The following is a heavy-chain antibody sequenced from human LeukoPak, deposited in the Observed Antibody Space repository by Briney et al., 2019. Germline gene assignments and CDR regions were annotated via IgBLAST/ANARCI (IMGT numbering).Heavy chain of an antibody. CDR3: ARQGVATLNYFDY. J-gene: IGHJ4*02. Sequence: SETLSFTCTVSGGSISSYYWSWIRQPPGKGLEWIGYIYYSGSTNYNPSLKSRVTISVDTSKNQFSLKLSSVTAAVTAVYYCARQGVATLNYFDYWGQGTLVTVSS. D-gene: IGHD5-12*01. CDR1: GGSISSYY. V-gene: IGHV4-59*08. CDR2: IYYSGST.